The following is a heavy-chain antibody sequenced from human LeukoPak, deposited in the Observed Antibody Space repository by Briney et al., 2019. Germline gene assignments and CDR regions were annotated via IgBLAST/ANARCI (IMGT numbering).Heavy chain of an antibody. D-gene: IGHD5-12*01. J-gene: IGHJ3*02. Sequence: GGSLRLSCAASGFTFSSYGIHWVRRAPGKGLEWVAFIRYDGSNKYYADSAKGRFTISRDNSKNTVDLQMNSLRDEDTAVYSCARDSGYNAFDIWGQGTTVTVSS. CDR1: GFTFSSYG. CDR3: ARDSGYNAFDI. V-gene: IGHV3-30*02. CDR2: IRYDGSNK.